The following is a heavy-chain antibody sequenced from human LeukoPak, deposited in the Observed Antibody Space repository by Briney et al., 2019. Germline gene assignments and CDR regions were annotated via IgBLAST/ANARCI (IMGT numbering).Heavy chain of an antibody. J-gene: IGHJ5*02. Sequence: GGSLRLSCAASGFIFSSYWMHWVRQAPGKGLVWVSRINNDGLSTTYADSVKGRFTISRDNAKNTLYLQMNSLGAEDTAVYYCAKMQGADYGDFTPGAWGQGTLVTVSS. V-gene: IGHV3-74*01. CDR2: INNDGLST. CDR3: AKMQGADYGDFTPGA. CDR1: GFIFSSYW. D-gene: IGHD4-17*01.